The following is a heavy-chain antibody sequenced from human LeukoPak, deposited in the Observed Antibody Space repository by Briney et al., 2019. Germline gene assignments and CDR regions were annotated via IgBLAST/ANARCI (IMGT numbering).Heavy chain of an antibody. J-gene: IGHJ5*02. CDR3: ARNIVVVVAAAWPEDNWFDP. V-gene: IGHV4-61*02. CDR2: IYTSGST. CDR1: GGSISSGSYY. Sequence: SETLFLTCTVSGGSISSGSYYWSWIRQPAGKGLEWIGRIYTSGSTNYNPSLKSRVTISVDTSKNQFSLKLSSVTAADTALYYCARNIVVVVAAAWPEDNWFDPWGQGTLVTVSS. D-gene: IGHD2-15*01.